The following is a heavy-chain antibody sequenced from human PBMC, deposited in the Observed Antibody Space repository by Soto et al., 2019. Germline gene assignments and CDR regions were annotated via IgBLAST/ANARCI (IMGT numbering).Heavy chain of an antibody. D-gene: IGHD3-22*01. V-gene: IGHV3-33*01. J-gene: IGHJ4*02. CDR2: IWSDGSNK. CDR1: GFTFSSYC. Sequence: QVQLVESGGGVVQPGRSLRLSCAASGFTFSSYCIHWVRQAPGKGLEWVAVIWSDGSNKYYADSVKGRFTISRDNSKNTLYLQMTSLRAGDTAVYYCARDPRPEYYDRSGYYKGGHYFDYWGQGTLVTVSS. CDR3: ARDPRPEYYDRSGYYKGGHYFDY.